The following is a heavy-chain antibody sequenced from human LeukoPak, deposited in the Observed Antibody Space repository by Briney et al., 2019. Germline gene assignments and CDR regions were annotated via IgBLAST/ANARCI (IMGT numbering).Heavy chain of an antibody. Sequence: PGGSLRLSCAASGFTFSTNSMNWVRQAPGKGLEWVSSICSTSRCIFYADSVKGRFTISRDNAKSSLYLQMNDLRAEDTAVYYCVRHGDTDSCLANWGQGTLVTVSS. CDR2: ICSTSRCI. V-gene: IGHV3-21*01. CDR1: GFTFSTNS. D-gene: IGHD2-2*01. CDR3: VRHGDTDSCLAN. J-gene: IGHJ4*02.